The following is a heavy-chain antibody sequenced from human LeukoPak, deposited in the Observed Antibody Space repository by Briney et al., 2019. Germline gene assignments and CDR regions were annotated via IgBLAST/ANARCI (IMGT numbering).Heavy chain of an antibody. V-gene: IGHV4-4*02. J-gene: IGHJ5*02. D-gene: IGHD4-17*01. CDR3: ARVPPPLDYGDYSWGVPPLRGWFDP. Sequence: KPSETLSLTCAVSGGSISSSNWWSWVRQPPGKGLEWIGEIYHSGSTNYNPSLKSRVTISVDKSKNQFSLKLSSVTAADTAVYYCARVPPPLDYGDYSWGVPPLRGWFDPWGQGTLVTVSS. CDR1: GGSISSSNW. CDR2: IYHSGST.